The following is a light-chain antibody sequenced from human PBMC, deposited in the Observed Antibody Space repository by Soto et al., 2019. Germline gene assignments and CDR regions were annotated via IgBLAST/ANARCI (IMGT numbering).Light chain of an antibody. CDR3: QSYDTGLSGVV. CDR2: GNI. CDR1: SSNIGSHFD. V-gene: IGLV1-40*01. J-gene: IGLJ2*01. Sequence: QSVLTQPPSVSGAPGQTVTISCTGTSSNIGSHFDVHWYQHLPGTVPKLLIYGNIHRPSGVPDRFSGCKSATSASLAITGLQAEDEADYYCQSYDTGLSGVVFGGGTKLTVL.